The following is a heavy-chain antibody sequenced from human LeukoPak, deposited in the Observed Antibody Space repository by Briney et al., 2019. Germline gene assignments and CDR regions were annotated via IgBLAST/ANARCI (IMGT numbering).Heavy chain of an antibody. J-gene: IGHJ6*02. D-gene: IGHD4-23*01. CDR3: AREMGVVTAHGIDV. V-gene: IGHV4-39*02. CDR1: GGSISSISSNNYH. Sequence: PSETLSLTCIVSGGSISSISSNNYHWGWIRQPPGKGLEWIGSIYYSGSTYYNPSLKSRVAISVDTSKNQFSLKLSSVTAADTALYYCAREMGVVTAHGIDVWGQGTTVTVSS. CDR2: IYYSGST.